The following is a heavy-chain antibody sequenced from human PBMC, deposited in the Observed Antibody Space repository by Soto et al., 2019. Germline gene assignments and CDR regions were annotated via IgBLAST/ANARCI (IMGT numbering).Heavy chain of an antibody. CDR2: IYYTGTA. CDR1: GGSISSGGYH. CDR3: ARNLQYPDYYGMDV. D-gene: IGHD4-4*01. V-gene: IGHV4-31*03. J-gene: IGHJ6*02. Sequence: SETLSLTCSVSGGSISSGGYHWSWVRQHPGKGLEWIAYIYYTGTAHYNPSLKSRVTISVDTSQNQFSLKLSSVTAADTAVYYCARNLQYPDYYGMDVWGQGTTVTVSS.